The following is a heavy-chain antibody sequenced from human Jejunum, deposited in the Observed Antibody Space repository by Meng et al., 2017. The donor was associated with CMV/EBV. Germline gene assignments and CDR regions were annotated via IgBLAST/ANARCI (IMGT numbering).Heavy chain of an antibody. Sequence: SLRPYWWSWLRQSPGKGLEWIGSIHHSGTTNHNPSLRSRVIMSVDTSNNQFSLKLTSVTAADTAVYYCARDSYHYGSSTYNWFDPWGQGILVTVSS. CDR3: ARDSYHYGSSTYNWFDP. V-gene: IGHV4-59*01. D-gene: IGHD3-10*01. CDR1: SLRPYW. CDR2: IHHSGTT. J-gene: IGHJ5*02.